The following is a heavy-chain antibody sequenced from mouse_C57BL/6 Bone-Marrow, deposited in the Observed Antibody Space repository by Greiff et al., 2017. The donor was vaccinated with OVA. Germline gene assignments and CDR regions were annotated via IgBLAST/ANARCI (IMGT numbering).Heavy chain of an antibody. CDR1: GYSITSGYD. Sequence: DVKLVESGPGMVKPSQSLSLTCTVTGYSITSGYDWHWIRHFPGNKLEWKGYISYSGSTNYNPSLKSRISITHDTSKNHFFLKLTSVTTEDTATYYCARELRFYYFDYWGQGTTLTVSS. D-gene: IGHD1-1*01. CDR2: ISYSGST. CDR3: ARELRFYYFDY. V-gene: IGHV3-1*01. J-gene: IGHJ2*01.